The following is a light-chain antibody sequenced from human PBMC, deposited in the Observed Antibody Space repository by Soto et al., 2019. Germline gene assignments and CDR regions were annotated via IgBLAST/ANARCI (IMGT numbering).Light chain of an antibody. CDR2: GAS. Sequence: EIVMTQSPATLSVPPWERVTLSCRASQSLSSNLAWYQQRPGQAPRLLIYGASTRATGVPARFSGSGSGTEFTLTISSLQSEDFAVYYCQQYNNWPLFGQGTKLEIK. CDR3: QQYNNWPL. V-gene: IGKV3-15*01. CDR1: QSLSSN. J-gene: IGKJ2*01.